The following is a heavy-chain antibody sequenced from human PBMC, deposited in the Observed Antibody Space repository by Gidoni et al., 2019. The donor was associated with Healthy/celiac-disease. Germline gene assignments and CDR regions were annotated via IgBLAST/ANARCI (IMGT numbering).Heavy chain of an antibody. D-gene: IGHD3-3*01. Sequence: QVQLQQWGAGLLKPSETLSLTCAVYGGSFSGYYWSWIRQPPGKGLEWIGEINHSGSTNYNPSLKSRVTISVDTSKNQFSLKLSSVTAADTAVYYCARAPYKVTIFGVARPRDGMDVWGQGTTVTVSS. CDR2: INHSGST. V-gene: IGHV4-34*01. CDR1: GGSFSGYY. J-gene: IGHJ6*02. CDR3: ARAPYKVTIFGVARPRDGMDV.